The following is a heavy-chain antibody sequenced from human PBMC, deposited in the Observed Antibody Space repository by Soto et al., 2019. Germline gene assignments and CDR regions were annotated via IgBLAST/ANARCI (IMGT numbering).Heavy chain of an antibody. V-gene: IGHV4-4*07. CDR3: XXXXXXGWYAGMGWFDP. J-gene: IGHJ5*02. CDR1: GGSISSYY. D-gene: IGHD6-19*01. Sequence: QVQLQESGPGLVKPSETLSLTCTVSGGSISSYYWSWIRQPAGKGLEWIGRIYTSGSTNYNPSLKSRVTMSVDTSKNQFSLKLSSVTAADTAVYXXXXXXXXGWYAGMGWFDPWGQGTLVTVSS. CDR2: IYTSGST.